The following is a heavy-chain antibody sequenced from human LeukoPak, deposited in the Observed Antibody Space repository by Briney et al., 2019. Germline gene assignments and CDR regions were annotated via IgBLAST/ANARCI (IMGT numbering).Heavy chain of an antibody. J-gene: IGHJ4*02. V-gene: IGHV4-39*07. Sequence: SETLSLTCTVSGGSISSSSYYWGWIRQPPGKGLEWIGEINHSGSTNYNPSLKSRVTISVDTSKNQFSLKLSSVTAADTAVYYCARQRILGYCSGGSCYREYYFDYWGQGTLVTVSS. CDR3: ARQRILGYCSGGSCYREYYFDY. D-gene: IGHD2-15*01. CDR2: INHSGST. CDR1: GGSISSSSYY.